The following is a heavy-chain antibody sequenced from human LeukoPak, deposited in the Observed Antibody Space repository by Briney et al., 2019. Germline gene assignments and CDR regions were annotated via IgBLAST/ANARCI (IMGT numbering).Heavy chain of an antibody. CDR2: ISSSSSYI. CDR1: GFTFSIYG. V-gene: IGHV3-21*01. J-gene: IGHJ3*02. Sequence: GGSLRLSCAASGFTFSIYGMSWVRQAPGRGLEWVSSISSSSSYIYYADSVKGRFTISRDNAKNSLYLQMNSLRAEDTAVYYCARGYSSGIDAFDIWGQGTMVTVSS. D-gene: IGHD6-19*01. CDR3: ARGYSSGIDAFDI.